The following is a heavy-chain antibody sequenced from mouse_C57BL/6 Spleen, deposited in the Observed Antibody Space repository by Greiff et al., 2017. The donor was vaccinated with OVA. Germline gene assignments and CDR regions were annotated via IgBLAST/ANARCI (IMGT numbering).Heavy chain of an antibody. CDR2: IRYSGST. V-gene: IGHV3-2*02. CDR3: ARSRDGYGYFDY. CDR1: GYSITSDYA. D-gene: IGHD2-2*01. Sequence: EVMLVESGPGLVKPSQSLSLTCTVTGYSITSDYAWNWIRQFPGNKLEWMVYIRYSGSTSYNPSLKSRFSITRDTSKNQFFLQLNSVTTEDTATYYCARSRDGYGYFDYWGQGTTLTVSS. J-gene: IGHJ2*01.